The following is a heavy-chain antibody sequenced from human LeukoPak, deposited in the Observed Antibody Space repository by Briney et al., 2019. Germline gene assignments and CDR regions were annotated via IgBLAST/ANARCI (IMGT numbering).Heavy chain of an antibody. CDR2: IYYSGST. J-gene: IGHJ4*02. Sequence: SETLSLTCTVSGGSISSSSYYWGWIRQPPGKGLEWIGGIYYSGSTYYNPSLKSRVTISVDTSKNQFSLKLSSVTAADTAVYYCARESPSVYYDSSGYYLWGQGTLVTVSS. D-gene: IGHD3-22*01. V-gene: IGHV4-39*02. CDR1: GGSISSSSYY. CDR3: ARESPSVYYDSSGYYL.